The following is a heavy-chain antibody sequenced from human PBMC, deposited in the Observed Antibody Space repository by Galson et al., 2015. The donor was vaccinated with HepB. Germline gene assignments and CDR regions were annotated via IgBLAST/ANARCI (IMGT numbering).Heavy chain of an antibody. Sequence: SVKVSCKVSGSTLTELSMHWVRQAPGKGLEWMGGFDPEDGETIYAQKFQGRVTMTEDTSTDTAYMELSSLRSEDTAVYYCATVGGAFSSGWYKDAFDIWGQGTMVTVSS. CDR1: GSTLTELS. V-gene: IGHV1-24*01. CDR3: ATVGGAFSSGWYKDAFDI. D-gene: IGHD6-19*01. CDR2: FDPEDGET. J-gene: IGHJ3*02.